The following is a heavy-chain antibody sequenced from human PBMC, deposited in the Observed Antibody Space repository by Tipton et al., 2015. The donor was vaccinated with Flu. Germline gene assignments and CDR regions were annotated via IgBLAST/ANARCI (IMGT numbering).Heavy chain of an antibody. CDR3: VRNPAPHSNNYYFDF. J-gene: IGHJ4*02. CDR1: GRSISGYY. V-gene: IGHV4-4*07. Sequence: TLSLTCTVSGRSISGYYWSWIRQSAGKGLEWVGRVYNSGSANYNPSLESRVTMSVDTSKNQFSLKLRSVTAADTAVYYCVRNPAPHSNNYYFDFWGPGTLVTVSS. D-gene: IGHD4-11*01. CDR2: VYNSGSA.